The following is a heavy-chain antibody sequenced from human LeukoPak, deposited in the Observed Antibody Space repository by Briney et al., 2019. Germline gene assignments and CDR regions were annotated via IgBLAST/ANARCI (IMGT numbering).Heavy chain of an antibody. Sequence: SETLSLTCTVSGGSISSYSWSWIRQPPGKGLEWIGYIYYSGSTNYNPSLKSRVTISVDTSKNQFSLKLSSVTAADTAVYYCARAEGATPHFDYWGQGTLVTVSS. CDR3: ARAEGATPHFDY. J-gene: IGHJ4*02. V-gene: IGHV4-59*01. D-gene: IGHD1-26*01. CDR1: GGSISSYS. CDR2: IYYSGST.